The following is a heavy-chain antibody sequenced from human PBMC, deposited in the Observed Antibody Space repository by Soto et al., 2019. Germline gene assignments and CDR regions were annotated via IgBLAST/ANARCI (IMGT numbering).Heavy chain of an antibody. CDR2: IGWRSFTL. V-gene: IGHV3-9*01. CDR3: AKDPLASIRGRFDV. J-gene: IGHJ4*02. CDR1: GFSFDDYA. Sequence: EVKLVESGGGWVQPGRSLRLSCAGSGFSFDDYAMHCVRQLPGKGLEWVAGIGWRSFTLGYANSVKGRFTISRDNAQNFLYLQMDDLRAEDSALYFCAKDPLASIRGRFDVWGQGTLVTVSS.